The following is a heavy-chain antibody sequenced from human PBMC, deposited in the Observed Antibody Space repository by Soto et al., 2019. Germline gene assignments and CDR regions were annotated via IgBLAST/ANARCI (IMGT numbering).Heavy chain of an antibody. Sequence: QVQLVQSGAEVKKPGASVKVSCKASGYTFTSYDINWVRQATGQGLEWMGWMNPNSGNTGYAQKFQGRVTMTRNTYISTAYMELSSLRSEDTAVYYCAGVVVVSAASWFDPWGQGTLVTVSS. J-gene: IGHJ5*02. V-gene: IGHV1-8*01. D-gene: IGHD2-2*01. CDR1: GYTFTSYD. CDR2: MNPNSGNT. CDR3: AGVVVVSAASWFDP.